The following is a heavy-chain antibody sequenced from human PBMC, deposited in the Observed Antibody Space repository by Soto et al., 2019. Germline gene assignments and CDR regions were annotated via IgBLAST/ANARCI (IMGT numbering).Heavy chain of an antibody. V-gene: IGHV4-30-4*02. CDR3: SSSSLYGMDV. J-gene: IGHJ6*02. Sequence: PSETLRLTCSVFGRSIISGYYYWMWIRQPAGSGLEWIGNIYFNGNTYNNPYHKSRITISKDTCMNPFALKVGSLTGVDSAGYYCSSSSLYGMDVWGQGTTVTVSS. CDR1: GRSIISGYYY. CDR2: IYFNGNT.